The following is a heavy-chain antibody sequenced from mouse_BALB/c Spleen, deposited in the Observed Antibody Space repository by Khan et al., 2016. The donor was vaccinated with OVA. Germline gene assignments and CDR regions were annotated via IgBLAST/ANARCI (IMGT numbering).Heavy chain of an antibody. D-gene: IGHD4-1*01. J-gene: IGHJ2*01. Sequence: EVQLVESGAELVKPGASVKLSCTASGFNIKDTHMHWVKQRPEQGLEWIGRIDPANDNSKYDPRFQGKATITADTSSNPAYLHLSSLTSEDTAVYYCAPAGTGDYFDYWGQGTTLTVSS. V-gene: IGHV14-3*02. CDR1: GFNIKDTH. CDR2: IDPANDNS. CDR3: APAGTGDYFDY.